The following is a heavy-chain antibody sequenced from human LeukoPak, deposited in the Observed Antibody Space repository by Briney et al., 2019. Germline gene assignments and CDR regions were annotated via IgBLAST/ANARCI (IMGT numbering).Heavy chain of an antibody. Sequence: PGGSLRLSCAASGFTFSSFALTWVRQAPGKGLEWVSAIGGSGGRTYCADSVKGRFTISRDNSKNTLYLQMNSLRAEDTAVYYCAKGIAAAGDNYWGQGTLVTVSS. CDR2: IGGSGGRT. CDR1: GFTFSSFA. D-gene: IGHD6-13*01. J-gene: IGHJ4*02. V-gene: IGHV3-23*01. CDR3: AKGIAAAGDNY.